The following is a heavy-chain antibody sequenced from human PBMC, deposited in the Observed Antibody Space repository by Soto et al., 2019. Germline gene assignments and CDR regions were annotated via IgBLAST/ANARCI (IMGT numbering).Heavy chain of an antibody. V-gene: IGHV3-23*01. D-gene: IGHD2-2*01. CDR3: AEDRYCSATSCQDFGS. CDR2: LSGSGIGK. CDR1: GFSVTSYA. J-gene: IGHJ4*02. Sequence: EVQLLESGGGLVQPGGSLRLSCAASGFSVTSYAMSWLRQAPGKGLEWVPVLSGSGIGKEYADSVKGRFTISRDNSRNTLYLQMTGLRVEDTAVYYCAEDRYCSATSCQDFGSWGQGTLVTVSS.